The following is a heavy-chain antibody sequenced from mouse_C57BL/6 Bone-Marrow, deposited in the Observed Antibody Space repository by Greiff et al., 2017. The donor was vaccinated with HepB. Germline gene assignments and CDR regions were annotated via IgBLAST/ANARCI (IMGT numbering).Heavy chain of an antibody. CDR3: TTDYSNFFFDY. CDR2: IDPENGDT. Sequence: EVQLQQSGAELVRPGASVKLSCTASGFNIKDDYMHWVKQRREQGLEWIGWIDPENGDTEYASKFQGKATITADTSSNTAYLQLSSLTSEDTAVYYCTTDYSNFFFDYWGQGTTLTVSS. J-gene: IGHJ2*01. D-gene: IGHD2-5*01. V-gene: IGHV14-4*01. CDR1: GFNIKDDY.